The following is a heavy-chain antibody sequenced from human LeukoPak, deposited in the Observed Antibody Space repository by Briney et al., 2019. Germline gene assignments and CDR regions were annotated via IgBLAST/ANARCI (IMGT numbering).Heavy chain of an antibody. CDR2: ISSSSSYI. J-gene: IGHJ5*02. CDR1: GFTFSSYS. CDR3: ARGSSWYREDNWFDP. V-gene: IGHV3-21*01. D-gene: IGHD6-13*01. Sequence: PWGSLRLSCAASGFTFSSYSMNWVRQAPGKGLEWVSSISSSSSYIYYADSVKGRFTISRDNAKNSLYLQMNSLRAEDTAVYYCARGSSWYREDNWFDPWGQGTLVTVSS.